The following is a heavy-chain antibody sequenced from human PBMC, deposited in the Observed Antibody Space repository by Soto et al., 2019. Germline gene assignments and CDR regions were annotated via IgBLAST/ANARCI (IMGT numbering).Heavy chain of an antibody. D-gene: IGHD4-17*01. CDR2: ISYDGSNK. V-gene: IGHV3-30*18. Sequence: QVQLVESGGGVVQPGRSLRLSCAASGFTFSSYGMHWVRQAPGKGLEWVAVISYDGSNKYYADSVKGRFTISRDNSKNPLYLQMNSLRAEDTALYYCAKDYGPWDNWFDPWGQGTLVTVSS. CDR3: AKDYGPWDNWFDP. CDR1: GFTFSSYG. J-gene: IGHJ5*02.